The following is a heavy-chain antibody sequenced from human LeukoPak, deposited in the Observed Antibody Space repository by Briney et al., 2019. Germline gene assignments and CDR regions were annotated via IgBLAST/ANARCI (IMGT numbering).Heavy chain of an antibody. CDR1: GYTLTNSY. D-gene: IGHD2-15*01. J-gene: IGHJ4*02. Sequence: ASVKVSCRASGYTLTNSYIHWVRQPLGQGLEWMGIINPSGGSTNYAQKFQGRVTMTRDTSTSTVYMELYSLRSEDTAVYYCASPEVGYWGQGTLVTVSS. CDR2: INPSGGST. V-gene: IGHV1-46*03. CDR3: ASPEVGY.